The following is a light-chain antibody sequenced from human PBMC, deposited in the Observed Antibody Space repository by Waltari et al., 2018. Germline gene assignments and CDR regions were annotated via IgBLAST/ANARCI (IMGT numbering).Light chain of an antibody. V-gene: IGLV2-14*03. J-gene: IGLJ1*01. CDR3: SSYTGGSTSV. Sequence: QSALTQPASVSGSPGQSIPISCTASRRDFPPNHSFPCYQQHPGKAPKLMIYDVSNRPPGVSIRFSGSKSGNTASLTISGLRAEDEADYHCSSYTGGSTSVFGTGTKVTVL. CDR1: RRDFPPNHS. CDR2: DVS.